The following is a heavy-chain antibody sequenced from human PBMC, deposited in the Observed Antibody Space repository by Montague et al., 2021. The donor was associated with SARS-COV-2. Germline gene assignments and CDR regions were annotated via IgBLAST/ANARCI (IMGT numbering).Heavy chain of an antibody. CDR2: VSFNGAKQ. Sequence: SLRLSCAASGFTFTSYSMHWVRRAPGKGLEWLALVSFNGAKQYYADSVNGRFTISRDNSKNTLFLQMNSLRAEDTAVYFCARVKTGPYVPIDFWGQGTLVTVSS. CDR1: GFTFTSYS. CDR3: ARVKTGPYVPIDF. D-gene: IGHD1-1*01. V-gene: IGHV3-30*04. J-gene: IGHJ4*02.